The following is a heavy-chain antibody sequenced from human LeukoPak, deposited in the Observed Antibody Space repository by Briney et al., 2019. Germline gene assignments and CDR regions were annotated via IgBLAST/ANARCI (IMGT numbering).Heavy chain of an antibody. CDR3: ASGSSGWYLDYYFDY. J-gene: IGHJ4*02. CDR1: GFTVSSNY. V-gene: IGHV3-53*01. CDR2: IYSGGST. Sequence: GGSLRLSCAASGFTVSSNYMSWVRQAPGKGLEWVSVIYSGGSTYYADSVKGRFTISRDNSKNTLYLQMNSLRAVDTAVYYCASGSSGWYLDYYFDYWGQGTLVTVSS. D-gene: IGHD6-19*01.